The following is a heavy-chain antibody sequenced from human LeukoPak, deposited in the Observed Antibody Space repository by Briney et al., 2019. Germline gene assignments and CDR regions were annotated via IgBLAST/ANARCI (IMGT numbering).Heavy chain of an antibody. CDR3: AKGEKDY. CDR2: ISYDGSNK. V-gene: IGHV3-30*04. J-gene: IGHJ4*02. Sequence: GGSLRLSCAASGFTFTNYAMNWVRQAPGKGLEWVAVISYDGSNKYYADSVKGRFTISRDNSKNTLYLQMNSLRAEDTAVYYCAKGEKDYWGQGTLVTVSS. CDR1: GFTFTNYA.